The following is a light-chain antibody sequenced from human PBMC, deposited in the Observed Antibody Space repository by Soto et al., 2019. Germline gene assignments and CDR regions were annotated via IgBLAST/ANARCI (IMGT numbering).Light chain of an antibody. CDR3: QQSYSTPPYT. J-gene: IGKJ2*01. V-gene: IGKV1-39*01. Sequence: DIQMTQSPSSLSASVGDRVTITCRASQSISNDLYWYQQKPGKAPKLLIYAASSLQGGVPSRFSGSGSGTDFTLTISSLQPEDFATYYCQQSYSTPPYTFGQGTMLEIK. CDR2: AAS. CDR1: QSISND.